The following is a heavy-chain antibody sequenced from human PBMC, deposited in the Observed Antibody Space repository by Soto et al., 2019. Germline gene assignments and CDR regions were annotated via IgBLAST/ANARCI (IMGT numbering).Heavy chain of an antibody. D-gene: IGHD6-19*01. V-gene: IGHV1-2*02. CDR1: GYTFIDYY. J-gene: IGHJ4*02. Sequence: QVQLVQSGAEVKKPGASVKVSCEASGYTFIDYYMHWVRQAPGQGCEWMGRISPKSGGTNYAQKFQGRVTMTWDTSLNTAYMELSSLMSEYTAVYYCARPPGYISDWYYFDLWGQGTLVTVSS. CDR2: ISPKSGGT. CDR3: ARPPGYISDWYYFDL.